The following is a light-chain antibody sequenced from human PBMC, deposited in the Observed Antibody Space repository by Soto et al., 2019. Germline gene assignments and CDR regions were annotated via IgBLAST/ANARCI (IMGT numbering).Light chain of an antibody. CDR2: DAS. Sequence: DIQMTQSPSSLSASVGDRVTITCQASQDISNYLNWYQQKPGKAPKLLIYDASNLETGVPSRFSGNGSATDFTFTISSLQPEDIATYDCQLYDNLPSITFGQGTRLEIK. V-gene: IGKV1-33*01. J-gene: IGKJ5*01. CDR1: QDISNY. CDR3: QLYDNLPSIT.